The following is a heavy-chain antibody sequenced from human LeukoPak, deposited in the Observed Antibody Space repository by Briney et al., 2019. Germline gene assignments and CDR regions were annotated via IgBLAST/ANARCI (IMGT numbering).Heavy chain of an antibody. CDR2: ISSSSSYI. CDR3: ARGRVWSDASCWFDP. D-gene: IGHD3-16*01. Sequence: GGSLRLSCAASGFTFSSYSMNWVRQAPGKGLEWVSSISSSSSYIYYADSVKGRFTISRDNAKNSLYLQMNSLRAEDTAVYYCARGRVWSDASCWFDPWGQGTLVTVSS. CDR1: GFTFSSYS. V-gene: IGHV3-21*01. J-gene: IGHJ5*02.